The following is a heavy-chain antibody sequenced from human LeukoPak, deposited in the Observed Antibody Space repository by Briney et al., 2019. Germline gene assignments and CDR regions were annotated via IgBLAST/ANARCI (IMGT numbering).Heavy chain of an antibody. V-gene: IGHV4-59*01. J-gene: IGHJ4*02. CDR1: GGSISSYY. CDR3: ARGGSLADS. CDR2: IYYSGST. Sequence: PSGTLSLTCAVSGGSISSYYWSWIRQPPGKGLEWIGYIYYSGSTNYNPSLKSRVTISVDRSKNQFSLKLSSVTAADTAVYYCARGGSLADSWGQGTLVTVSS.